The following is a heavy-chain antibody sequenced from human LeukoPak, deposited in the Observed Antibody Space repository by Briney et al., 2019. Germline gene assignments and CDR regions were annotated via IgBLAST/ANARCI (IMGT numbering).Heavy chain of an antibody. D-gene: IGHD3-22*01. J-gene: IGHJ4*02. CDR2: IYYSGST. CDR1: GGSISSSYY. CDR3: AREILYDSTGYYL. V-gene: IGHV4-39*07. Sequence: SETLSLTCIVSGGSISSSYYWGWIRQPPGKGLEWMGSIYYSGSTYYNPSLKSRVTISIDTSKNQFSLRLRSVTAADTAVYYCAREILYDSTGYYLWGQGTVVTVSS.